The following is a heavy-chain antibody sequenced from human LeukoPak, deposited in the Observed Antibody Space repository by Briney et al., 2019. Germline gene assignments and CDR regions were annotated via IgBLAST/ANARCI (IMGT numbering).Heavy chain of an antibody. Sequence: SQTLSLTCTVSGGSISSGSYYWSWIRQPAGKGLEWIGRIYTSGSTNYNPSLKSRVTISVDTSKNQFSLKLSSVTAADTAVYYCARDGAAAGGSFQHWGQGTLVTVSS. V-gene: IGHV4-61*02. CDR3: ARDGAAAGGSFQH. J-gene: IGHJ1*01. D-gene: IGHD6-13*01. CDR2: IYTSGST. CDR1: GGSISSGSYY.